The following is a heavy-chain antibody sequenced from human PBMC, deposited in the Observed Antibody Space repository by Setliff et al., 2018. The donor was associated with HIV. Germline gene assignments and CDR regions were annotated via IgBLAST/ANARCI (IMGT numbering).Heavy chain of an antibody. CDR3: ARVPRQLLKGAAAYFDY. V-gene: IGHV4-59*11. J-gene: IGHJ4*02. CDR1: GGSIRSHY. CDR2: IYYSGST. Sequence: PSETLSLTCTVSGGSIRSHYCSWIREPPGKGLEWIGYIYYSGSTNYNPSLKSRVTISVDTSKNQFSLRLSSVTAADTAVYYCARVPRQLLKGAAAYFDYWGQGSLVTVSS. D-gene: IGHD5-18*01.